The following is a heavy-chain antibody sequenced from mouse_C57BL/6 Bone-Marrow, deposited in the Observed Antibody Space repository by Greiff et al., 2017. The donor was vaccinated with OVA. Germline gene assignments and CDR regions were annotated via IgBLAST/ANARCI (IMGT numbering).Heavy chain of an antibody. V-gene: IGHV14-4*01. CDR2: IDPENGDT. CDR1: GFNIKDDY. D-gene: IGHD2-4*01. Sequence: VQLKQSGAELVRPGASVKLSCTASGFNIKDDYMHWVKQRPEQGLEWIGWIDPENGDTEYASKFQGKATITADTSSNTAYLQLSSLTSEDTAVYYCTTLPFYYDPPYYYAMDYWGQGTSVTVSS. CDR3: TTLPFYYDPPYYYAMDY. J-gene: IGHJ4*01.